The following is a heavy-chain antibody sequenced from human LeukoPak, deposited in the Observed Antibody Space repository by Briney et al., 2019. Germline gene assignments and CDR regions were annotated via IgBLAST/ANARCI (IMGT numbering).Heavy chain of an antibody. CDR1: GFTFSSDN. D-gene: IGHD6-19*01. Sequence: GGSLRLSCAASGFTFSSDNMNWVRQAPGKGLEWVSSISSSGSYIYYADSVKGRFTISRDNDKNSLYLQINSLRVEDTAVYYCTRDSGRFRLDYWGQGALVTVSS. V-gene: IGHV3-21*01. CDR2: ISSSGSYI. J-gene: IGHJ4*02. CDR3: TRDSGRFRLDY.